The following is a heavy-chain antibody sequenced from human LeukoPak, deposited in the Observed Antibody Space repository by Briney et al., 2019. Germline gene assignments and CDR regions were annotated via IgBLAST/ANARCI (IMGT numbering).Heavy chain of an antibody. CDR1: GYTFTGYY. D-gene: IGHD3-3*01. CDR3: ARDRAYYDFWTPGFDP. Sequence: ASVKVSCKASGYTFTGYYMHWVRQAPGQGLEWMGWINPNSGGTNYAQKFQGRVTMTRDTPISTAYMELSRLRSDDTAVYYCARDRAYYDFWTPGFDPWGQGTLVTVSS. V-gene: IGHV1-2*02. CDR2: INPNSGGT. J-gene: IGHJ5*02.